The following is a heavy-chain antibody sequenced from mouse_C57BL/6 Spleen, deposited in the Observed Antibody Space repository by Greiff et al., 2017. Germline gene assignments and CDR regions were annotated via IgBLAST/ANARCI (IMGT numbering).Heavy chain of an antibody. Sequence: DVKLVESGGGLVKPGGSLKLSCAASGFTFSSYAMSWVRQTPEKRLAWVATISDGGSYTYYPDNVKGRFTISRDNAKNNLYLQMSHLKSEDTAMYYCARDGLAGTGFDYWGQGTTLTVSS. V-gene: IGHV5-4*01. D-gene: IGHD4-1*01. CDR1: GFTFSSYA. CDR3: ARDGLAGTGFDY. CDR2: ISDGGSYT. J-gene: IGHJ2*01.